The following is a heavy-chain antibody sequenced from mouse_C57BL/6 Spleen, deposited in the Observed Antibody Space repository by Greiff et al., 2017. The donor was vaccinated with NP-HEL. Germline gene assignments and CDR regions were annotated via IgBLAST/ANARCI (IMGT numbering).Heavy chain of an antibody. J-gene: IGHJ2*01. CDR3: ARDKLSSYNCDY. CDR1: GYTFTSYG. D-gene: IGHD1-1*01. Sequence: QVQLQQSGAELARPGASVKLSCKASGYTFTSYGISWVKQRTGQGLEWIGEIYPRSGNTYYNEKFKGKATLTADKSSSTAYMELRSLTSEDSAVYFCARDKLSSYNCDYWGQGTTLTVSS. CDR2: IYPRSGNT. V-gene: IGHV1-81*01.